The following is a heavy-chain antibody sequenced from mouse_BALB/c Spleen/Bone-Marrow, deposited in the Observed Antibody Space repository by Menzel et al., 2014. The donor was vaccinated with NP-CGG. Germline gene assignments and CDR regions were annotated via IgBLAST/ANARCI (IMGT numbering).Heavy chain of an antibody. Sequence: QVQLQQSGAELVKPGASVKLSCKTSGYTFTNYYIYWVKQRPGQGLEWIGEINPSNGGPNFNEKLKSKATLTVDKSSSTAYMQLSSLTSEDSAVYYCTRSDYYDYQAWFAYWGQGTLVTVSA. CDR3: TRSDYYDYQAWFAY. V-gene: IGHV1S81*02. CDR1: GYTFTNYY. CDR2: INPSNGGP. D-gene: IGHD2-4*01. J-gene: IGHJ3*01.